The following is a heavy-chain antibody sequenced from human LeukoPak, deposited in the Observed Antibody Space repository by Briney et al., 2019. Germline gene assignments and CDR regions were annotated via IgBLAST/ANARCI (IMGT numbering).Heavy chain of an antibody. CDR1: GYTFTSYG. D-gene: IGHD1-26*01. Sequence: ASVKVSCKASGYTFTSYGISWVRQAPGQGLEWMGWISAYNGNTNYAQKLQGRVTMTTDTSTSTAYMELRSLTSDDTAVYYCARLIVGATHLDYWGQGTLVTVSS. V-gene: IGHV1-18*01. CDR2: ISAYNGNT. CDR3: ARLIVGATHLDY. J-gene: IGHJ4*02.